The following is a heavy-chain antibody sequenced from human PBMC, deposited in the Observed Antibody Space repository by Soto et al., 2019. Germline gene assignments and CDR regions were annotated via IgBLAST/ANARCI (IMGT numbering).Heavy chain of an antibody. CDR3: ASSAGRPGEYFYYNGMDV. V-gene: IGHV4-4*08. D-gene: IGHD3-10*01. CDR1: GASIRSYY. Sequence: SETLSLTCSVSGASIRSYYWHWIRQPPGKGLEWIGYVYTSDYTRYSSSLKSRVTISVDTSKSQFYLRLNSVPAADTAVYYYASSAGRPGEYFYYNGMDVWGQGTTVTVSS. J-gene: IGHJ6*02. CDR2: VYTSDYT.